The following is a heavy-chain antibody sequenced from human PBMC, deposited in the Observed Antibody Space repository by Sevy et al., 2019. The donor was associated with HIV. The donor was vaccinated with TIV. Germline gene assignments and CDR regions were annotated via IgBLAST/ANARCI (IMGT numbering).Heavy chain of an antibody. J-gene: IGHJ3*02. Sequence: ASVKVSCKASGGTFSSYAISWVRQAPGQGLEWMGVIIPIFGTANYAQKFQGRVTITADESTSTAYMELSSLRSEDTAVYYCARDATVVTPWYAFDIWGQGTMVTVSS. CDR2: IIPIFGTA. CDR1: GGTFSSYA. CDR3: ARDATVVTPWYAFDI. V-gene: IGHV1-69*13. D-gene: IGHD4-17*01.